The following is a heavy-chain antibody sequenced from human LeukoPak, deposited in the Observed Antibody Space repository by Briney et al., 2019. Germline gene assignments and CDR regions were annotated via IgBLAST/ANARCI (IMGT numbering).Heavy chain of an antibody. V-gene: IGHV1-2*02. J-gene: IGHJ4*02. CDR3: ARIPAAIRFYGYFDY. Sequence: GASVKVSCKASGYTFTGYYMHWVRQAPGQGLEWMGWINPNSGGTNYAQKLQGRVTMTTDTSTSTAYMELRSLRSDDTAVYYCARIPAAIRFYGYFDYWGQGTLVTVSS. CDR2: INPNSGGT. CDR1: GYTFTGYY. D-gene: IGHD2-21*02.